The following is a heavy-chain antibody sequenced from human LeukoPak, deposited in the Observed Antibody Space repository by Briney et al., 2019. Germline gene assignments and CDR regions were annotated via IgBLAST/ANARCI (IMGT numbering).Heavy chain of an antibody. Sequence: AAVKVSCKASGYTFIRYGITWVRQAPGQGLEWMGRISAYNGNTHYAQKFQGRVTMTTDTSTSTAYMELRSPRSDDTAVYYCARVAVPRDYMDVWGKGTTVTVSS. D-gene: IGHD2-2*01. CDR2: ISAYNGNT. CDR1: GYTFIRYG. V-gene: IGHV1-18*01. J-gene: IGHJ6*03. CDR3: ARVAVPRDYMDV.